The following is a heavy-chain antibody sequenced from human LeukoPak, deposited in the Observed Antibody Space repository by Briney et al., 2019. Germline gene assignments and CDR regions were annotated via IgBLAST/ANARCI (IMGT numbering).Heavy chain of an antibody. CDR1: GGTFSSYA. Sequence: SVEVSCKASGGTFSSYAISWVRQAPGQGLEWMGGIIPIFGTANYAQKFQGRVTITADESTSTAYMELSSLRSEDTAVYYCARGWNTVVVPAGAYESYFDYWGQGTLVTVSS. D-gene: IGHD2-2*01. CDR2: IIPIFGTA. V-gene: IGHV1-69*13. CDR3: ARGWNTVVVPAGAYESYFDY. J-gene: IGHJ4*02.